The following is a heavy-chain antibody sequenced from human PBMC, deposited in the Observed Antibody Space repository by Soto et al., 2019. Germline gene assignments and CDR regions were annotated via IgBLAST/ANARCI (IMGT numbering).Heavy chain of an antibody. CDR1: GGSISSYY. CDR2: IYYSGST. CDR3: ARHPGIAAAGKLDY. J-gene: IGHJ4*02. Sequence: SETLSLTCTVSGGSISSYYWSWIRQPPGKGLEWIGYIYYSGSTNYNPSLKSRVTISVDTSKNQFSLKLSSVTAADTAVYYCARHPGIAAAGKLDYSGQGTLVTVSS. V-gene: IGHV4-59*08. D-gene: IGHD6-13*01.